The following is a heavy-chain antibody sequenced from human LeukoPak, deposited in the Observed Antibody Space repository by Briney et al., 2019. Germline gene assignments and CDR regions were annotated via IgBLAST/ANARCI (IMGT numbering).Heavy chain of an antibody. CDR2: ISYDGSNK. V-gene: IGHV3-30*18. CDR3: AKFWTGSYGRDAFDI. J-gene: IGHJ3*02. CDR1: GFTFSNYA. Sequence: AGRSLRLSCAASGFTFSNYAMHWVRQAPGKGLEWVALISYDGSNKYYADSVKGRFTISRDNSKNTLYLQMNSLRAGDTTVYYCAKFWTGSYGRDAFDIWGQGTMVTVSS. D-gene: IGHD3/OR15-3a*01.